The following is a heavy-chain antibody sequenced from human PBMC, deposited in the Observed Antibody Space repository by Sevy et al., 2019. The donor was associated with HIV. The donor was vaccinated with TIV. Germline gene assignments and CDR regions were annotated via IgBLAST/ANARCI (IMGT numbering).Heavy chain of an antibody. CDR1: GGSISSSSYY. CDR3: ASPDTYYYDSSGYDWRQPWLSY. J-gene: IGHJ4*02. D-gene: IGHD3-22*01. CDR2: IYYSGST. V-gene: IGHV4-39*01. Sequence: SDTLSLTCTVSGGSISSSSYYWGWIRQPPGKGLEWIGSIYYSGSTYYNPSLKSRVTISVDTSKNQFSLKLSSVTAADTAVYYCASPDTYYYDSSGYDWRQPWLSYWGQGTLVTVSS.